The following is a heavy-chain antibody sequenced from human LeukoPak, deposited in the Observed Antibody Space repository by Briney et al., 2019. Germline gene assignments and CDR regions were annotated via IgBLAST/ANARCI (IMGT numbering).Heavy chain of an antibody. V-gene: IGHV4-34*01. D-gene: IGHD3-10*01. CDR2: INHSGST. CDR1: GGSFSGYY. CDR3: ARGYYGWGSYYKRKNYYYYGMDV. Sequence: SETLSLTCAVYGGSFSGYYWSWIRQPPGKGLEWIGEINHSGSTNYNPSLNSRVTISVDTSKNQFSLKLSSVTAADTAVYYCARGYYGWGSYYKRKNYYYYGMDVWGQGTTVTVSS. J-gene: IGHJ6*02.